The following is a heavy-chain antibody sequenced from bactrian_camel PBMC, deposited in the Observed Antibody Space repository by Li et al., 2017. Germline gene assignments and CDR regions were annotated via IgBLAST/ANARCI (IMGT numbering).Heavy chain of an antibody. CDR1: GYTYDTYC. CDR3: AADHEGTITKCPAPLNSRAYEY. CDR2: IDSDGDT. D-gene: IGHD3*01. Sequence: VQLVESGGGSVQAGGSLRLSCAARGYTYDTYCMGWFRRPPGKEREGIAVIDSDGDTAYAESLKDRFTISKDNAMNTLYLQMNNLQPDDTAMYYCAADHEGTITKCPAPLNSRAYEYWGQGTQVTVS. J-gene: IGHJ4*01. V-gene: IGHV3S55*01.